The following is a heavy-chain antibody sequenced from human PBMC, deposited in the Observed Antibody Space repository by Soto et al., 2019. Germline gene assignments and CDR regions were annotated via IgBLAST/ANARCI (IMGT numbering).Heavy chain of an antibody. J-gene: IGHJ5*02. CDR3: AKDYGYCSGGSCYSSGWFDP. Sequence: GGSLRLSCAASGFTFSSSGMHWVLQAPGKGLEWVAVISYDGSNKYYADSVKGRFTISRDNSRNTLYLQMNSLRAEDTAVYYCAKDYGYCSGGSCYSSGWFDPWGQGT. CDR1: GFTFSSSG. CDR2: ISYDGSNK. D-gene: IGHD2-15*01. V-gene: IGHV3-30*18.